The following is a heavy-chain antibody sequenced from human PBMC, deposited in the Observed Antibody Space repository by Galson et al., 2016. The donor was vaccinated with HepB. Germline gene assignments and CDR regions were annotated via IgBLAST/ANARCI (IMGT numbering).Heavy chain of an antibody. CDR3: ARDGVRWSPVEYFHH. Sequence: SLRLSCAAFGFTFSNFGMSWVRQAPGKGLEWVSLISGSGSSTSYADSVEGRFTISRDNSKNTLYLQMSSLSPDDTAVYYCARDGVRWSPVEYFHHWGQGTLVSVSS. V-gene: IGHV3-23*01. J-gene: IGHJ1*01. CDR1: GFTFSNFG. CDR2: ISGSGSST. D-gene: IGHD3-3*01.